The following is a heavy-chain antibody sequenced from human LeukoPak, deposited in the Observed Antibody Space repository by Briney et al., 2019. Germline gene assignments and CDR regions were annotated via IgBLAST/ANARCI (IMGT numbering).Heavy chain of an antibody. J-gene: IGHJ4*02. CDR3: TGRLPTIDY. D-gene: IGHD5-18*01. V-gene: IGHV3-73*01. CDR1: GFTFSGSA. CDR2: IRSKANSYAT. Sequence: PGGSLRLSCAASGFTFSGSAMHWVRQASGKGLEWVGRIRSKANSYATAYAASVKGRFTISRDDSKNTAYLQMNSLKTEDTAVYYCTGRLPTIDYWGQGTLVTVSS.